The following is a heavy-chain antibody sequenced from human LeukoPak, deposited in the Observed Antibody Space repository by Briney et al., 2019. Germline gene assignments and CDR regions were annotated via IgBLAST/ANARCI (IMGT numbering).Heavy chain of an antibody. Sequence: PGGSLRLSCAASGFTFNTYSMNWVRQAPGKGLEWLAYIRSSPFTIYYADSVMGRFTISTDNANNSLYLQMNSLRGEDTAVYYRVRDRFFSFDFWGQGTVVTVSS. CDR3: VRDRFFSFDF. CDR2: IRSSPFTI. CDR1: GFTFNTYS. J-gene: IGHJ4*02. V-gene: IGHV3-48*01.